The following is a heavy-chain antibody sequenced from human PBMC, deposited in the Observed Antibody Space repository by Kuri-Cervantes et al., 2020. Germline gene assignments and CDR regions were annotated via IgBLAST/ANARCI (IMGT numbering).Heavy chain of an antibody. J-gene: IGHJ4*02. D-gene: IGHD3-10*01. Sequence: ASVKVSCKASGYTFTGYYMHWVRQAPGQGLEWMGWINPNSGGTNYAQKFQGRVTMTRDTSISTAYMELRSLRAEDTAVYYCAKDPWLMGFGEDLDYWGQGTLVTVSS. CDR3: AKDPWLMGFGEDLDY. CDR2: INPNSGGT. CDR1: GYTFTGYY. V-gene: IGHV1-2*02.